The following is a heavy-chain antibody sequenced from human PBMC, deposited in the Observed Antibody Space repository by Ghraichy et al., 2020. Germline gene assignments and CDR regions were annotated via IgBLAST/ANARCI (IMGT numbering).Heavy chain of an antibody. V-gene: IGHV4-59*01. J-gene: IGHJ4*02. CDR3: ARGYLWFGELLPDY. CDR2: IYYSGST. Sequence: SETLSLTCTVSGGSISSYYWSWIRQPPGKGLEWIGYIYYSGSTNYNPSLKSRVTISVDTSKNQFSLKLSSVTAADTAVYYCARGYLWFGELLPDYWGQGTLVTVSS. D-gene: IGHD3-10*01. CDR1: GGSISSYY.